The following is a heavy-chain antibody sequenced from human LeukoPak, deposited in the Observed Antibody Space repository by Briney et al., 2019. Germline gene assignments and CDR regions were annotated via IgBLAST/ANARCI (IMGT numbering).Heavy chain of an antibody. D-gene: IGHD6-6*01. J-gene: IGHJ4*02. CDR2: ISSSSSYI. CDR1: GFTSSSYS. Sequence: GGSLRLSCAASGFTSSSYSMNWVRQAPGKGLEGVSSISSSSSYIYYADSVKGRFTISRDNAKNSLYLQMNSLRADDTAVYYYARDSSSPDADYWGQGTLVTVSS. V-gene: IGHV3-21*01. CDR3: ARDSSSPDADY.